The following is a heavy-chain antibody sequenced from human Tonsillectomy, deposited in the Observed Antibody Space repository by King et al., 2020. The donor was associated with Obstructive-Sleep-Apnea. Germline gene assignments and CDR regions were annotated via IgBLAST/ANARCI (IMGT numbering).Heavy chain of an antibody. CDR1: GGSLSSGAYS. CDR3: ARVLGNYAPEYYFDY. V-gene: IGHV4-30-4*07. CDR2: IYYGGST. Sequence: VQLQESGPGLVKPSQTLSLTCAVSGGSLSSGAYSGSWIRQPPGKGLEWIGYIYYGGSTYYNPSLKSRVTISVDPSKNQFSLKLSSVTAADTAVYYCARVLGNYAPEYYFDYWGQGTLVTVSS. D-gene: IGHD3-16*01. J-gene: IGHJ4*02.